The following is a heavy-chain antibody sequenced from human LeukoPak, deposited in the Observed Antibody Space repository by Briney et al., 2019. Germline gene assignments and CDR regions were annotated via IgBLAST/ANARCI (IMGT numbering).Heavy chain of an antibody. CDR2: IHSDGSTT. Sequence: GGSLRLACAVSGITVSKYWMHWVRQVPGKGLVWVSRIHSDGSTTDYADSVKGRFTITRDSAKNTLYLEMNSLRVEDTAVYYCTRDANHYGGMDVWGQGTTVTVSS. CDR1: GITVSKYW. J-gene: IGHJ6*02. CDR3: TRDANHYGGMDV. V-gene: IGHV3-74*01.